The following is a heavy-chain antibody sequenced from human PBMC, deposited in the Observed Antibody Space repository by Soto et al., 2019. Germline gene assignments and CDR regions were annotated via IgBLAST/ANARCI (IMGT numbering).Heavy chain of an antibody. CDR1: GGTFSNYP. CDR2: IIPIFGTT. D-gene: IGHD2-21*02. CDR3: ARGLYCGGGCYSHFDY. Sequence: VQLVQSGAEVRKPGSSVKVCCEASGGTFSNYPFIWVRQAPGQGLDWMGGIIPIFGTTDYGQRFQGRVTITADESTNTAYMELSSLRSDDTAVYYCARGLYCGGGCYSHFDYWGQGTLVTVSP. J-gene: IGHJ4*02. V-gene: IGHV1-69*01.